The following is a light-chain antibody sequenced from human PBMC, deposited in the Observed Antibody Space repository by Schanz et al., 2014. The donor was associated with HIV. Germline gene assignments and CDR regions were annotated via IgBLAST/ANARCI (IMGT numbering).Light chain of an antibody. J-gene: IGKJ3*01. CDR3: QHYGSS. Sequence: EIVLTQSPVILSLSPGERATLSCRASQTVSSNSLGWYQQKRGQVPRLLIYSASRRANGIPDRFSGSGSGTDFTLTISRLEPEDFAVYYCQHYGSSFGPGTKADIK. V-gene: IGKV3-20*01. CDR1: QTVSSNS. CDR2: SAS.